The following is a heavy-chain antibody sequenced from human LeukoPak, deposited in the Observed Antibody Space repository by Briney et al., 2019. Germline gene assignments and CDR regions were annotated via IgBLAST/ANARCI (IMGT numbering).Heavy chain of an antibody. Sequence: SVKVSCKASVGTFSSYAISWVRQAPGQGLEWMGGIIPIFGTANYAQKFQGRVTITADESTSTAYMELSSLRSEDTAVYYCARIDNWNYYYMDVWGEGTTVTVSS. CDR3: ARIDNWNYYYMDV. D-gene: IGHD1-20*01. CDR1: VGTFSSYA. CDR2: IIPIFGTA. J-gene: IGHJ6*03. V-gene: IGHV1-69*13.